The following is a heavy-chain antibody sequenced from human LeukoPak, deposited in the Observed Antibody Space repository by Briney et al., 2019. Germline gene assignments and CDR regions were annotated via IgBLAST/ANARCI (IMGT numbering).Heavy chain of an antibody. CDR2: IHTSGST. V-gene: IGHV4-4*07. CDR1: GGSISSCS. J-gene: IGHJ4*02. Sequence: SETRSLTCIVSGGSISSCSWNWIRQPAGKGLEWIGRIHTSGSTNYNPSLKSRVTMSVDTSKNQFSLKLSSVTAADTAVYYCARDASCYYDGSGYYLGYWGQGTLVTVSS. D-gene: IGHD3-22*01. CDR3: ARDASCYYDGSGYYLGY.